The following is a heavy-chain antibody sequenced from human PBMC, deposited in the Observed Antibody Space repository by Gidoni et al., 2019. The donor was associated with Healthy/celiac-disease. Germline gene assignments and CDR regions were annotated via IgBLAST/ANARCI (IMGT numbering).Heavy chain of an antibody. J-gene: IGHJ3*02. D-gene: IGHD2-2*01. Sequence: QVQLQESGPGLVKPSETLSLTCTVPGGSIRSYYWSWIRQPPGKGLEWIGYIYYSGSTNYNPSLKSRVTISVDTSKNQFSLKLSSVTAADTAVYYCARPLYLPNTGVGAFDIWGQGTMVTVSS. CDR1: GGSIRSYY. CDR2: IYYSGST. CDR3: ARPLYLPNTGVGAFDI. V-gene: IGHV4-59*08.